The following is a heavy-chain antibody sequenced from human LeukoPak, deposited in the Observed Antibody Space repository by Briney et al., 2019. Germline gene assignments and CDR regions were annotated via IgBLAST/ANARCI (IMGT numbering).Heavy chain of an antibody. Sequence: SETLSLTCTVSGGSISSYYWSWIRQPAGKGLEWIGRIYTSGSTNYNPSLKSRVTMSVDTSKNQFSLKLSSVTAADTAVYYCARAPRGQLVSDYYYYMDVWGKGTTVTVSS. CDR1: GGSISSYY. D-gene: IGHD6-6*01. J-gene: IGHJ6*03. CDR3: ARAPRGQLVSDYYYYMDV. V-gene: IGHV4-4*07. CDR2: IYTSGST.